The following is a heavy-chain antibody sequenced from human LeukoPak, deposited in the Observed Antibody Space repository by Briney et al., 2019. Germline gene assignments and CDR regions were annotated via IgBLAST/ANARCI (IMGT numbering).Heavy chain of an antibody. CDR3: ARDPIGDQAWFDP. D-gene: IGHD3-10*01. Sequence: ASVKVSCKASGYTFTGYYMHWVRQAPGQGLEWMGWINPNSGGTNYAQKFQGRVTITADESTSTAYMELSSLRSEDTAVYYCARDPIGDQAWFDPWGQGTLVTVSS. CDR1: GYTFTGYY. CDR2: INPNSGGT. V-gene: IGHV1-2*02. J-gene: IGHJ5*02.